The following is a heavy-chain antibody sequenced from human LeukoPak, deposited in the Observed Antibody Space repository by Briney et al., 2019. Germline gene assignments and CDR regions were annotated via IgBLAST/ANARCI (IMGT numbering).Heavy chain of an antibody. V-gene: IGHV1-2*02. J-gene: IGHJ4*02. CDR2: INPNSGGT. D-gene: IGHD1-26*01. Sequence: ASVKVSCKASGYTFTGYYMHWVRQAPGQGLEWMGWINPNSGGTNYAQKFQGRVTMVRDTSISTAYMELSSLRSDDTALYYCARGSTGGSYLPYYFDYWGQGTLVTVSS. CDR1: GYTFTGYY. CDR3: ARGSTGGSYLPYYFDY.